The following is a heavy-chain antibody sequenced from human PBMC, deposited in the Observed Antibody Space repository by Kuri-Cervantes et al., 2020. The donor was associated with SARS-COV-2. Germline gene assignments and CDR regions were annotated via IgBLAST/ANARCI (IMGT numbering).Heavy chain of an antibody. CDR1: GGSFSGYY. CDR2: INHSGST. Sequence: SETLSLTCAVYGGSFSGYYCSWIRQPPGKGLEWIGEINHSGSTNYNPSLKSRVTISVDTSKNQFSLKLSSVAAADTAVYYCARVKSVVTPDIDYWGQGTLVTVSS. V-gene: IGHV4-34*01. J-gene: IGHJ4*02. D-gene: IGHD4-23*01. CDR3: ARVKSVVTPDIDY.